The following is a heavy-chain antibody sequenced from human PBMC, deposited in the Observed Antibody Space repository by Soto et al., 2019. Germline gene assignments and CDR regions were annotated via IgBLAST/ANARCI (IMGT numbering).Heavy chain of an antibody. J-gene: IGHJ4*02. V-gene: IGHV4-39*01. Sequence: PSETLSLTCTVSGGSISSSYYYWGWIRQPPGKGLEWIGSIYYSGSTYCNPSLKSRVTISLDTSKNQFSLKLSSVTAADTAFYYCARHRGYSSWTPVDYWGQGTLVTVSS. CDR2: IYYSGST. CDR1: GGSISSSYYY. D-gene: IGHD6-13*01. CDR3: ARHRGYSSWTPVDY.